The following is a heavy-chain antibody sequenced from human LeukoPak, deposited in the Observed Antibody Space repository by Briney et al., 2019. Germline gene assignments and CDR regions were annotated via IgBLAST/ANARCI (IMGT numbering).Heavy chain of an antibody. D-gene: IGHD3-22*01. J-gene: IGHJ3*02. Sequence: PSETLSLTCTVSGGSISSHYWSWIRQPPGKGLEWIGYIYYSGSTNYNPSLKSRVTISVDTSKNQFSLKLSSVTAADTAVYYCARAPYYYDSSGYGAFDIWGQGTMVTVSS. CDR1: GGSISSHY. CDR3: ARAPYYYDSSGYGAFDI. V-gene: IGHV4-59*11. CDR2: IYYSGST.